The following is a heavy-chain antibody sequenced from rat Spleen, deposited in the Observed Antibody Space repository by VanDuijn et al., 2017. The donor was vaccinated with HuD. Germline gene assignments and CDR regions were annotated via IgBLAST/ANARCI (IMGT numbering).Heavy chain of an antibody. CDR2: ISYDGGST. CDR3: TTRGMDA. V-gene: IGHV5-20*01. J-gene: IGHJ4*01. CDR1: GFTFSNYG. Sequence: EVQLVESGGGLVQPGRSMKLSCAASGFTFSNYGMAWVRQAPKQGLEWVAYISYDGGSTYYRDPVKGRFTISRDNAKSTLYLQMDSLRSEDTATYYCTTRGMDAWGQGASVTVSS.